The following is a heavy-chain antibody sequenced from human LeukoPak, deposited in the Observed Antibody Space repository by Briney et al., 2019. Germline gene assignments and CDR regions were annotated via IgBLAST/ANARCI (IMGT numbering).Heavy chain of an antibody. CDR1: GYTFTSYG. CDR3: ARDDPVVPAAIPGDY. CDR2: ISAYNGNT. J-gene: IGHJ4*02. D-gene: IGHD2-2*02. V-gene: IGHV1-18*04. Sequence: GASVKVSCKASGYTFTSYGISWVRQAPGQGLEWMGWISAYNGNTNYAQKLQGRVTMTTDTSTSTAYMELRSLRSDDTAVYYCARDDPVVPAAIPGDYWGQGTLVTVSS.